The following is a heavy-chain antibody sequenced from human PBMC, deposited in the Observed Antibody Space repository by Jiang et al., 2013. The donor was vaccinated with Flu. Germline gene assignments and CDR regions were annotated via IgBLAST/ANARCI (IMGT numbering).Heavy chain of an antibody. CDR2: ISSSSSTI. V-gene: IGHV3-48*02. CDR3: ARDKGSGWYYYYGMDV. D-gene: IGHD6-19*01. CDR1: GFTFSSYS. J-gene: IGHJ6*02. Sequence: AASGFTFSSYSMNWVRQASRKGLEWVSYISSSSSTIYYADSVKGRFTISRDNAKNSLYLQMNSLRDEDTAVYYCARDKGSGWYYYYGMDVWGQGTTVTVSS.